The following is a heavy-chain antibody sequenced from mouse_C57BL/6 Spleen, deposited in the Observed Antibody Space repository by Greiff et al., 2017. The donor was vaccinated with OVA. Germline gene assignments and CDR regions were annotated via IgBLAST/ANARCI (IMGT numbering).Heavy chain of an antibody. CDR2: IWSGGST. CDR1: GFSLTSYG. Sequence: VQLVESGPGLVQPSQSLSITCTVSGFSLTSYGVHWVRQSPGKGLEWLGVIWSGGSTDYNAAFISRLSISKDNSKSQVFFKMNSLQADDTAIYYCAIFYGSSSYYYAMDYWGQGTSVTVSS. CDR3: AIFYGSSSYYYAMDY. D-gene: IGHD1-1*01. J-gene: IGHJ4*01. V-gene: IGHV2-2*01.